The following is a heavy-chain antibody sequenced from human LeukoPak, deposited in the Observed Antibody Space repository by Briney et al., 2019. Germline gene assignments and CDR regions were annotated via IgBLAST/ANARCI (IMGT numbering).Heavy chain of an antibody. J-gene: IGHJ5*02. Sequence: GGSLRLSCAASGFTFDDYAMHWVRQALGKGLEWVSGISWNSGSIGYADSVKGRFTISRDNAKNSLYLQMNSLRAEDTALYYCAKVGDYGDYGWFDPWGQGTLVTVSS. CDR3: AKVGDYGDYGWFDP. CDR2: ISWNSGSI. CDR1: GFTFDDYA. D-gene: IGHD4-17*01. V-gene: IGHV3-9*01.